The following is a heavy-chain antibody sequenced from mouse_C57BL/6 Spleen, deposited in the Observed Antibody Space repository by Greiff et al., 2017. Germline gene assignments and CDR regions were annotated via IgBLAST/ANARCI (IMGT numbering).Heavy chain of an antibody. J-gene: IGHJ3*01. CDR3: AGGFHGGFAY. CDR2: ISSGSSTI. D-gene: IGHD1-2*01. CDR1: GFTFSDYG. Sequence: DVKLVESGGGLVKPGGSLKLSCAASGFTFSDYGMHWVRQAPEKGLEWVAYISSGSSTIYYADTVKGRFTISRDNAKNTLFLQMTSLRSEDTAMYYCAGGFHGGFAYWGQGTLVTVSA. V-gene: IGHV5-17*01.